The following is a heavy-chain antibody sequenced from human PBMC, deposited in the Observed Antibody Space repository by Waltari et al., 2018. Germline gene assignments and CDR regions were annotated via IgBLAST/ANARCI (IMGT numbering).Heavy chain of an antibody. CDR2: INTNTGNP. CDR3: ARDAVPKGGSRFRWFDP. J-gene: IGHJ5*02. Sequence: QVQLVQSGSELKKPGASVKVSCKASGYTFTSSAMNWVRQAPGQGLEWMGWINTNTGNPTYAQGFTGRFVFSLDTSVSTAYLQISSLKAEDTAVYYCARDAVPKGGSRFRWFDPWGQGTLVTVSS. V-gene: IGHV7-4-1*02. D-gene: IGHD1-26*01. CDR1: GYTFTSSA.